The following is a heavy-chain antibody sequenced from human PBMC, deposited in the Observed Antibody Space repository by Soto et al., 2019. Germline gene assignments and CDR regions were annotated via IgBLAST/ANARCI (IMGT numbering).Heavy chain of an antibody. J-gene: IGHJ4*02. CDR3: AREPPRSCTGSKCIYYVDQ. Sequence: HVQLQESGPGLVEPSQTLSLTCTVSGDSITTGGFYWNWIRHHPDKGLEWIGYIYSGGSTVYLPSRKRRLTMPLDTSDNQFSLNLRSVTAADTAVYYCAREPPRSCTGSKCIYYVDQWGQGTLVTVSS. CDR1: GDSITTGGFY. V-gene: IGHV4-31*03. D-gene: IGHD3-10*01. CDR2: IYSGGST.